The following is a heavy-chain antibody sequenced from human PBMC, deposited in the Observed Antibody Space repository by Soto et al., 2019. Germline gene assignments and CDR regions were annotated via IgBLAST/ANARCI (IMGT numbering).Heavy chain of an antibody. V-gene: IGHV1-18*01. J-gene: IGHJ4*02. CDR3: ARVSGNFWTGYYNLDY. CDR1: GYTFSTYG. D-gene: IGHD3-3*01. Sequence: QVQLVQSGAEVKEPGASVKVSCKASGYTFSTYGISWVRQAPGQGLEWMGWISAHNGDTKFAQKFQDRVTMTTDTSTSTAYMGLRSLRSDDTAVYYCARVSGNFWTGYYNLDYWGQGTLVTVSS. CDR2: ISAHNGDT.